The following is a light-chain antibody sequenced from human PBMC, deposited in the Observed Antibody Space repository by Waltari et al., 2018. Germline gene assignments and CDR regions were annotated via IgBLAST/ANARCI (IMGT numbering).Light chain of an antibody. CDR3: ETWDINTPGV. CDR2: VEGNGRY. V-gene: IGLV4-60*03. J-gene: IGLJ3*02. CDR1: RGHKNYI. Sequence: QPVLTQSSPASAPLGSAVKLPCTLSRGHKNYIIAWHQRQPGTAPRHLMKVEGNGRYKKGIGVPARFSGSSSGADRYLPISNIQSGDEADYYCETWDINTPGVFGGGTKLTVL.